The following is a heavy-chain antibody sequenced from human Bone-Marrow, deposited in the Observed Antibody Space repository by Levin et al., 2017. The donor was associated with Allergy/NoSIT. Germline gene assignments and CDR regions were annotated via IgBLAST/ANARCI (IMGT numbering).Heavy chain of an antibody. V-gene: IGHV4-39*01. CDR1: GGSIKSKTYY. CDR3: ARQAGVSVVEVALLDS. D-gene: IGHD2-21*01. J-gene: IGHJ4*02. Sequence: SETLSLTCNVSGGSIKSKTYYWAWVRQPPGKGLEWIGTIYSDGSTYYNPSLESRVTISGDMSKNQFSLDLASVTAAHTAAYYCARQAGVSVVEVALLDSWGQGTLVTVSS. CDR2: IYSDGST.